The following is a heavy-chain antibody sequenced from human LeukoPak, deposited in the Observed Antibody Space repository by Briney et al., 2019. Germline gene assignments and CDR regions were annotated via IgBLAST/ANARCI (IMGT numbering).Heavy chain of an antibody. CDR1: GYTLTELS. Sequence: ASVKVSYKVSGYTLTELSMHWVRQAPGKGLEWMGGFDPEDGETIYAQKFQGRVTMTEDTSTDTAYMELSSLRSEDTAVYYCASTDCGGDCPFDYWGQGTLVTASS. V-gene: IGHV1-24*01. CDR3: ASTDCGGDCPFDY. D-gene: IGHD2-21*01. J-gene: IGHJ4*02. CDR2: FDPEDGET.